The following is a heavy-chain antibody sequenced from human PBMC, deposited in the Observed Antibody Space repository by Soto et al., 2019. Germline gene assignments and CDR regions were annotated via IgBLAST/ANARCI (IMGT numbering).Heavy chain of an antibody. D-gene: IGHD3-16*01. CDR2: IYYSGST. CDR1: GGSISSGGYY. V-gene: IGHV4-31*03. J-gene: IGHJ5*02. Sequence: SETLSLTCTVSGGSISSGGYYWSWIRQHPGKGLEWIGYIYYSGSTYYNPSLKSRVTISVDTSKNQFSLKLSSVTAADTAVYYCALYRGDYIWGSYFYGMINTANWFDPCGQGNLVTVSA. CDR3: ALYRGDYIWGSYFYGMINTANWFDP.